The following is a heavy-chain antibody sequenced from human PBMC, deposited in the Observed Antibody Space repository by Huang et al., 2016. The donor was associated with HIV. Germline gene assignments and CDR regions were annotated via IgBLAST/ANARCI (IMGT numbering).Heavy chain of an antibody. CDR2: IKQDGIEK. D-gene: IGHD6-13*01. J-gene: IGHJ3*02. CDR3: ASNGYSSSWGDPFDI. CDR1: GFTFSRYW. V-gene: IGHV3-7*01. Sequence: EVQLVESGGGSVQPGGSLRLSCAASGFTFSRYWMSWVRTAPGKWLEWVANIKQDGIEKYYGNAVRGQFTISRDNAKNCLYLQMNSLRAEDTAMYYCASNGYSSSWGDPFDIWGQGTMVTVSS.